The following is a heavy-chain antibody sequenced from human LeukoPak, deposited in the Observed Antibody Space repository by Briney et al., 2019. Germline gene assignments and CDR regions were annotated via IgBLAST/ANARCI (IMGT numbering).Heavy chain of an antibody. CDR2: IYYSGST. J-gene: IGHJ4*02. D-gene: IGHD3-16*02. Sequence: SETLSLTCTVSGGSISSYYWSWIRQPPGKGLEWIGYIYYSGSTNYNPSLKSRVAISVDTSKNQFSLELSSVTAADTAVYYCARFMAIVSYFDYWGQGTLVTVSS. V-gene: IGHV4-59*01. CDR3: ARFMAIVSYFDY. CDR1: GGSISSYY.